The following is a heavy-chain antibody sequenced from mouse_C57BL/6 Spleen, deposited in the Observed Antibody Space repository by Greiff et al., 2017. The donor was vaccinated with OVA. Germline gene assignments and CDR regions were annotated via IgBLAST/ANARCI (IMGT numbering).Heavy chain of an antibody. Sequence: EVQLQQSGPELVKPGASVKMSCKASGYTFTDYNMHWVKQSHGKSLEWIGYINPNNGGTSYNQKFKGKATLTVNKSSSTAYMELRSLTSEESAVYYCTRSSIDWYFDVWGTGTTVTVSS. CDR3: TRSSIDWYFDV. D-gene: IGHD1-3*01. CDR2: INPNNGGT. V-gene: IGHV1-22*01. J-gene: IGHJ1*03. CDR1: GYTFTDYN.